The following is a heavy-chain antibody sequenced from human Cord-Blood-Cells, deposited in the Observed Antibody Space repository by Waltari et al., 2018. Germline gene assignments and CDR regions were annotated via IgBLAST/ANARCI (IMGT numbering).Heavy chain of an antibody. D-gene: IGHD6-13*01. CDR3: ARGAAADYFDY. CDR2: IWYDGSNK. J-gene: IGHJ4*02. V-gene: IGHV3-33*01. CDR1: GFTFSSYG. Sequence: QVQLVESGGGVVQPGRSLRLSCAASGFTFSSYGMHWVRQAPGKGLEWVAVIWYDGSNKYYADSVKGRFTISRDNSKNTLYLQMNSLRAEDTAVYYCARGAAADYFDYWGQGTLVTVSS.